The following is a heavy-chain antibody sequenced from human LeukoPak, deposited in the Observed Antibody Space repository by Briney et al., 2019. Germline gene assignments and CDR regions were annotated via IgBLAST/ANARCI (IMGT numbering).Heavy chain of an antibody. CDR3: ARDGFDY. J-gene: IGHJ4*02. Sequence: GGSLRLSCAASGFTFSSYAMHWVRQAPGKGLEWVAVISYDGSNKYYADSVKGRSTISRDNSKNTLYLQMNSLRAEDTAVYYCARDGFDYWGQGTLVTVSS. V-gene: IGHV3-30-3*01. CDR1: GFTFSSYA. CDR2: ISYDGSNK.